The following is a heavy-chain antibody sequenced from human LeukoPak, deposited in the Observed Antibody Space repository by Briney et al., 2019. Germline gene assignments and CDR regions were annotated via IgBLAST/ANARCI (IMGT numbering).Heavy chain of an antibody. Sequence: SETLSLTXTVSGGSISSYYWSWIWQPPGKGMEWIGYIYYSGSTNYNPSLKSRVTISVDTSKNQFSLKLSSVTAADTAVYYCARDVKGIYYMDVWGKGTTVTVSS. CDR1: GGSISSYY. CDR3: ARDVKGIYYMDV. CDR2: IYYSGST. J-gene: IGHJ6*03. D-gene: IGHD2/OR15-2a*01. V-gene: IGHV4-59*01.